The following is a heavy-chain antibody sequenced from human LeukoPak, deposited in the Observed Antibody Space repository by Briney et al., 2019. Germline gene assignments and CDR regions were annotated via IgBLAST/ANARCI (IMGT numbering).Heavy chain of an antibody. CDR2: IISSCTYI. V-gene: IGHV3-21*01. CDR3: ARDPSRVRRVNYNNGLDV. CDR1: GFTFSSYC. D-gene: IGHD3-3*01. J-gene: IGHJ6*04. Sequence: GGSLRLSCAASGFTFSSYCKNWVRQAPGKGLELVSSIISSCTYIHYADSLQSRCTITRDNAKNSLYLKRTSLRAEDTPVYSCARDPSRVRRVNYNNGLDVWGKGTTVTVSS.